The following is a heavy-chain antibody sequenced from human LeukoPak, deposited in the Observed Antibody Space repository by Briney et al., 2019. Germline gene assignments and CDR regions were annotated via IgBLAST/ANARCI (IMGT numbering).Heavy chain of an antibody. V-gene: IGHV3-33*06. Sequence: GGSLRLSCAASGFTFNIYGMHWVRQAPGKGLEWVAVIWYDGSKKYYADSVKGRFAISRDNSKNTLYLQMNSLRAEDTAVYYCAKDVYDSNGYSHFQHWGQGTLVTVS. CDR1: GFTFNIYG. D-gene: IGHD3-22*01. CDR3: AKDVYDSNGYSHFQH. J-gene: IGHJ1*01. CDR2: IWYDGSKK.